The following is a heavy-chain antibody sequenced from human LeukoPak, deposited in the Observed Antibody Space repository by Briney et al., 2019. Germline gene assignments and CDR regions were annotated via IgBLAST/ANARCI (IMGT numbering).Heavy chain of an antibody. Sequence: ASVNVSCKASGYTFTSYDINWVRQATGQGLEWMGWMNPNSGNTGYAQKFQGRVTMTRNTSISTAYMELSSLRSEDTAVYYCARGALSGGSYHFDYWGQGTLVTVSS. J-gene: IGHJ4*02. CDR1: GYTFTSYD. CDR2: MNPNSGNT. CDR3: ARGALSGGSYHFDY. V-gene: IGHV1-8*02. D-gene: IGHD1-26*01.